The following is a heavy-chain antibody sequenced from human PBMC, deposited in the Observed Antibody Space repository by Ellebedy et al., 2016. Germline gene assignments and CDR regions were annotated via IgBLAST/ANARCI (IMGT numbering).Heavy chain of an antibody. CDR2: INPSGGST. J-gene: IGHJ4*02. Sequence: ASVKVSCKASGYTFTSYYMHWVRQAPGQGLEWMGIINPSGGSTSYAQKLQGRVTMTRDTSTSTVYMELSSLRSEDTAVYYCARDSRQWLEQYYYDYWGQGTLVIVSS. D-gene: IGHD6-19*01. CDR1: GYTFTSYY. V-gene: IGHV1-46*04. CDR3: ARDSRQWLEQYYYDY.